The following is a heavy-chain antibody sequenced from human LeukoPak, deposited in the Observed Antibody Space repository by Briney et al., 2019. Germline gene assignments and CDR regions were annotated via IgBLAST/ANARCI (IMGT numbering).Heavy chain of an antibody. Sequence: GGSLRLSCAASGFTFRGYAMSWVRQAPGKGLEWVSAISGGGVSTYYADSVKGRFTISRDNSKNTLWLQLNSLRADDTAVYYCARDHLPGIVVADRDYWGQGTLVTVSS. D-gene: IGHD6-19*01. CDR2: ISGGGVST. CDR3: ARDHLPGIVVADRDY. CDR1: GFTFRGYA. J-gene: IGHJ4*02. V-gene: IGHV3-23*01.